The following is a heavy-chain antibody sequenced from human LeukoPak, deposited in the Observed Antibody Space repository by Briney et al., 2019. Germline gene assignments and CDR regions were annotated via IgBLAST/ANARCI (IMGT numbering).Heavy chain of an antibody. D-gene: IGHD6-19*01. V-gene: IGHV3-23*01. CDR1: GFTLSSYA. J-gene: IGHJ4*02. Sequence: GGSLRLSCAVSGFTLSSYAMSWVRQAPGKGLQWVSSINAGGDGTYFADSVKGRFTISRDNSKNTLYLQMNSLRTDDTAIYYCVRDGSGYDYWGQGTLVTVSS. CDR2: INAGGDGT. CDR3: VRDGSGYDY.